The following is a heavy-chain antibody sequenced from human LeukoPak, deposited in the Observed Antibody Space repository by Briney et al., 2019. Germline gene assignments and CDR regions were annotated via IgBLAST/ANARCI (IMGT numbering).Heavy chain of an antibody. V-gene: IGHV1-8*01. CDR2: MNPNSGNT. CDR1: GYTFTSYD. Sequence: ASVKVSCKASGYTFTSYDINWVRQATGQGLEWMGWMNPNSGNTGYAQKFQGRVTMTRNTSISTAYMELSSLRSEDTAVYYCARLYSSGWYNWFDPCGQGTLVTVSS. CDR3: ARLYSSGWYNWFDP. J-gene: IGHJ5*02. D-gene: IGHD6-19*01.